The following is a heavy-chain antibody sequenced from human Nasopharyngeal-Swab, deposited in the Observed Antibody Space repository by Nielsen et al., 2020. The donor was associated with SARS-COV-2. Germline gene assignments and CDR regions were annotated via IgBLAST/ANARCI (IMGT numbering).Heavy chain of an antibody. CDR3: VGSKDYYGMDV. V-gene: IGHV3-30*03. CDR2: ISYDGSNK. Sequence: GGSLRLSCAASGFTFSSYGMHWVRQAPGKGLEWVAVISYDGSNKYYADSVKGRFTISRDNSKNTLYLQMNSLRAEDTAVYYCVGSKDYYGMDVWGQGTTVTVSS. J-gene: IGHJ6*02. CDR1: GFTFSSYG.